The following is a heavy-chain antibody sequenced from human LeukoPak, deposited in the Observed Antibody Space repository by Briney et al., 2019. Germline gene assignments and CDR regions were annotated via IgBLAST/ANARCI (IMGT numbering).Heavy chain of an antibody. CDR3: ARGSGMATITDFDY. CDR2: MNPNSGNT. D-gene: IGHD5-24*01. CDR1: GYTFTSYD. Sequence: ASVKVSCKASGYTFTSYDINWVRQATGQGLEWMGWMNPNSGNTGYAQKFQGRVTMTRNTSISTAYMELSSLRSEDTAVYYCARGSGMATITDFDYWGQGTLVTVSS. J-gene: IGHJ4*02. V-gene: IGHV1-8*01.